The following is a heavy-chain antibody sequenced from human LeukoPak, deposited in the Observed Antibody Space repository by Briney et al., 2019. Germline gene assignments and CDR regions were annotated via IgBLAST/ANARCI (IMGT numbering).Heavy chain of an antibody. Sequence: PSETLSLTCAVSGYSISSDNYWVWIRQPPGQGLEWTGGIYHSGSTYYNPSLKSRVTISVDTSKNQFSLKLSSVTAADTAVYYCARTSYYYDSSGYSHFDYWGQGALVTVSS. D-gene: IGHD3-22*01. CDR3: ARTSYYYDSSGYSHFDY. CDR2: IYHSGST. CDR1: GYSISSDNY. V-gene: IGHV4-38-2*01. J-gene: IGHJ4*02.